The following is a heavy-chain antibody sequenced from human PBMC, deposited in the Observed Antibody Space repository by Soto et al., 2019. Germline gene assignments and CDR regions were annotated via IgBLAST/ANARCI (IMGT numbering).Heavy chain of an antibody. CDR2: ISAHNGNT. J-gene: IGHJ4*02. D-gene: IGHD1-1*01. CDR1: GYGFTTYG. CDR3: ARGRYGDY. V-gene: IGHV1-18*01. Sequence: QVHLVQSGAEVKKPGASVKVYGTGSGYGFTTYGITWVRQAPGQGLEWMAWISAHNGNTNYARKLQGRLTVTRDTSTSTAYMRLRSLRSVVAAVSCCARGRYGDYWGQGALVTVSS.